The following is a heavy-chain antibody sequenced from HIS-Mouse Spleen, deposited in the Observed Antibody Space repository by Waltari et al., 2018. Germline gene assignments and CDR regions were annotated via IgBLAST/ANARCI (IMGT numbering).Heavy chain of an antibody. CDR2: IRGSVGRT. J-gene: IGHJ4*02. Sequence: EVQLLESGGGLVQPGGSLRLSCAASGFTFSSYAMSWVRQAPGKGLEWVSAIRGSVGRTYYADSVKGRFTISRDNSKNTLYLQMNSLRAEDTAVYYCAKVWPELKTVDTPMAFDYWGQGTLVTVSS. CDR3: AKVWPELKTVDTPMAFDY. CDR1: GFTFSSYA. V-gene: IGHV3-23*01. D-gene: IGHD5-18*01.